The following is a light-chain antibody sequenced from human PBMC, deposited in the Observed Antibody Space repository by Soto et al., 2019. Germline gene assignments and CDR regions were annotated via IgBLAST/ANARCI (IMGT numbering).Light chain of an antibody. V-gene: IGKV3-15*01. CDR3: QQYKDWPWT. CDR2: GAS. J-gene: IGKJ1*01. Sequence: EIVMTQSPAMLSVSPGERATLSCRASQSVSSNLAWYQQKPGQAPRLLIYGASTRATGIPARFSGGGSGTEFTLTISSLQSEDFAVYYCQQYKDWPWTFGQGTKVEVK. CDR1: QSVSSN.